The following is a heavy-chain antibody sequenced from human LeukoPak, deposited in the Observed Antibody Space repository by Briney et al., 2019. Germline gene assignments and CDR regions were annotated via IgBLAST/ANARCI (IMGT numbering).Heavy chain of an antibody. Sequence: PGGSLRLSCVASGFTFSSYAMDWVRQAPGKGLEWVAVVSKDVINKYYADSVKGRFTISRDNSENTLFLQMNSLRAEDTADGVCYGLSAFDIWGQGTMVTVSS. CDR3: YGLSAFDI. J-gene: IGHJ3*02. D-gene: IGHD2-8*01. V-gene: IGHV3-30*04. CDR2: VSKDVINK. CDR1: GFTFSSYA.